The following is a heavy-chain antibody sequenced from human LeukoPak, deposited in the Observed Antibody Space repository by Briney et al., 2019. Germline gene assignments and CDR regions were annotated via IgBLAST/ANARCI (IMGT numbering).Heavy chain of an antibody. Sequence: GGSLRLSCAASGSTLSSYSMTWVRQAPGKGLEWVSYISSSSSTIYYADSVKGRFTISRDNAKNSLYLQMNSLRAKDTAVYYCARALYPASNDAFDIWGQGTMVSVSS. J-gene: IGHJ3*02. D-gene: IGHD3-16*01. CDR1: GSTLSSYS. CDR2: ISSSSSTI. V-gene: IGHV3-48*01. CDR3: ARALYPASNDAFDI.